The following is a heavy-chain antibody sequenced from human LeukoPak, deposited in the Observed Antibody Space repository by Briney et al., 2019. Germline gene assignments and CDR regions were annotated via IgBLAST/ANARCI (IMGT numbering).Heavy chain of an antibody. D-gene: IGHD4-17*01. J-gene: IGHJ4*02. CDR1: GFSFSSYG. CDR3: ARVGSPTYGDFDY. Sequence: GGSLRLSCAASGFSFSSYGMHWVRQAPGKGLEWVAVIWYDGRNKHYADSVKGRFTISRDNSKNTLYLQMNSLRVEDTAFYYCARVGSPTYGDFDYWGQGTLVTVSS. V-gene: IGHV3-33*01. CDR2: IWYDGRNK.